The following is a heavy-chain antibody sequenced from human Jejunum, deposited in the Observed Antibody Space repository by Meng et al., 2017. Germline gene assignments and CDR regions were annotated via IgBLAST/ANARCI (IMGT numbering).Heavy chain of an antibody. J-gene: IGHJ4*02. CDR1: GFTFRSYA. Sequence: VQLVGSGGGVVPPGRSLRLSCAASGFTFRSYAMHWVRQAPGKGLEWLAVISDDGNRQYYPDSAKGRLTISRDNSRNTLFVQMNSLSAEDTAVYYCAKDGGIGFTDFDYWGQGTLVTVSS. D-gene: IGHD3-3*01. CDR2: ISDDGNRQ. V-gene: IGHV3-30*01. CDR3: AKDGGIGFTDFDY.